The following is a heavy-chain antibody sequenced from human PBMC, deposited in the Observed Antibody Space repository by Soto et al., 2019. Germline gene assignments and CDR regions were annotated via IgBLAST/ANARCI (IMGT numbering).Heavy chain of an antibody. V-gene: IGHV2-5*02. Sequence: QITLKESGPTLVKPTQTLTLTCTFSGFSLTTSGGGVGWIRQPPGKALEWLALIYWDDDKRYSPSLKSRLTITKDNSQNPMVITMNNMDPANTATYFCAHRTTTVTWWFDPWGQGTLVTVSS. D-gene: IGHD4-17*01. CDR2: IYWDDDK. CDR3: AHRTTTVTWWFDP. CDR1: GFSLTTSGGG. J-gene: IGHJ5*02.